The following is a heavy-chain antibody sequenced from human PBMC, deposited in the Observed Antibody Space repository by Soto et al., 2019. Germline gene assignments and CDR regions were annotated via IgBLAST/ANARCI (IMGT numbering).Heavy chain of an antibody. CDR2: ISWNSGSI. D-gene: IGHD2-15*01. CDR3: AKGHCSGGSCYDYYYGMDV. J-gene: IGHJ6*02. V-gene: IGHV3-9*01. CDR1: GFTFDDYA. Sequence: EVQLVESGGGLVQPGRSLRLSCAASGFTFDDYAMHWVRQAPGKGLEWVSGISWNSGSIGYADSVKGRFTISRDNAKNSLYLQMNSLRAEDTALYYCAKGHCSGGSCYDYYYGMDVWGQGTTVTVSS.